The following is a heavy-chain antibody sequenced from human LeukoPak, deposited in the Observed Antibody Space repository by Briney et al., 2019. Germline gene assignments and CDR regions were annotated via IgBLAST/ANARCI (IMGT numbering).Heavy chain of an antibody. Sequence: GASVKVSCKASGYTFTSYGISWVRQAPGQGLEWMGWINPNSGGTNYAQKFQGRVTMTRDTSISTAYMELSRLRSDDTAVYYCARPYEGDAFDIWGQGTMVTVSS. D-gene: IGHD3-3*01. V-gene: IGHV1-2*02. J-gene: IGHJ3*02. CDR1: GYTFTSYG. CDR3: ARPYEGDAFDI. CDR2: INPNSGGT.